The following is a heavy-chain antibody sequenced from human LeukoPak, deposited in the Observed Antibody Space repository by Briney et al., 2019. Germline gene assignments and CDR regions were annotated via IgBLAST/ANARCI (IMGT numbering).Heavy chain of an antibody. Sequence: GRSLRLSCAASGSTFSSYGMHWVRQAPGKGLEWVAVISYYADSVKGRFTISRDNSKNTLYLQMNSLRAEDTAVYYCALRGGEFDYWGQGTLVTVSS. V-gene: IGHV3-30*03. J-gene: IGHJ4*02. CDR1: GSTFSSYG. CDR2: ISY. D-gene: IGHD3-16*01. CDR3: ALRGGEFDY.